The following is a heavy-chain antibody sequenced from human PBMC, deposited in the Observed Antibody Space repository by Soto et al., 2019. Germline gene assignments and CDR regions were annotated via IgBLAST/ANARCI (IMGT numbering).Heavy chain of an antibody. CDR1: GYSFTNSW. Sequence: PGESLKLSCKGSGYSFTNSWIGWVRQMLGKGLEWMGIIYFGDSDTRYSPSFQGQVTISADKSISTAFLQWSSLKASDTAMYYCARLPQGSFDIWGQGTMVTVSS. V-gene: IGHV5-51*01. J-gene: IGHJ3*02. CDR3: ARLPQGSFDI. CDR2: IYFGDSDT.